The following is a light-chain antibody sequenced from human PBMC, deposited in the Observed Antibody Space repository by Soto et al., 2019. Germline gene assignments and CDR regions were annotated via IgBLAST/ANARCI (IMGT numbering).Light chain of an antibody. CDR1: QDISNY. V-gene: IGKV1-33*01. CDR3: QHYDNVPIT. J-gene: IGKJ5*01. Sequence: DIQMTQSPSSLSASVGDRVTITCQASQDISNYLIWYQQKPGTAPKLLIYVASNLKKGVPSRFSGSGSGTDYTFTISSLQPEDIATYYCQHYDNVPITVRQGTRLEIK. CDR2: VAS.